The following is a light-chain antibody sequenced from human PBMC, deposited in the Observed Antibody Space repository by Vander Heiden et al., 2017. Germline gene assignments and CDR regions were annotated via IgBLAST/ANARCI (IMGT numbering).Light chain of an antibody. CDR2: KAS. J-gene: IGKJ1*01. CDR3: QKYKSYPWT. CDR1: QSVGFW. Sequence: DIQLMPSPSTLSASVGDTVTITCRAGQSVGFWLAWYQQKPGKAPNLLINKASSLESGVPSRFSGKGSGTEFTLTISSLQPDDFATYYCQKYKSYPWTFGQGTKLEIK. V-gene: IGKV1-5*03.